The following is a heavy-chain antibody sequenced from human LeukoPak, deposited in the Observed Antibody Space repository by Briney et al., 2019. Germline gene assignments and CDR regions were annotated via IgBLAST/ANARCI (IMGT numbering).Heavy chain of an antibody. CDR1: GGSISSYY. D-gene: IGHD3-10*01. V-gene: IGHV4-59*01. J-gene: IGHJ6*03. Sequence: SETLCLTCTVSGGSISSYYWNWIRQPPGKGLEWIGYIYYSGSTNYNPSLKSRVSISVDTSKNQFSLKLSSVTAADTAVYYCARDSPYYYGSGSATYYMDVWGKGTTVTISS. CDR2: IYYSGST. CDR3: ARDSPYYYGSGSATYYMDV.